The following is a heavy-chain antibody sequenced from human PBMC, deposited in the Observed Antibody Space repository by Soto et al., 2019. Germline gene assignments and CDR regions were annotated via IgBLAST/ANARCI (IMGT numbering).Heavy chain of an antibody. CDR1: GGSISSYY. CDR3: ARYSGYYSTFDY. D-gene: IGHD3-22*01. CDR2: IYYSGNT. Sequence: SETLSLTCTVSGGSISSYYWSWIRQPPGKGLEWIGYIYYSGNTNYNPSLKSRVTISEDMSKNQFSLKMSSVTAADTAVYYCARYSGYYSTFDYWGQGTLVTV. J-gene: IGHJ4*02. V-gene: IGHV4-59*01.